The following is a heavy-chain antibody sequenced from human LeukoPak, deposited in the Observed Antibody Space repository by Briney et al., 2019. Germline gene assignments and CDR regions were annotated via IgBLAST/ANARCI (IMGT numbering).Heavy chain of an antibody. J-gene: IGHJ3*02. CDR2: IYYSGST. CDR3: ARSTYYDFWSGYFI. CDR1: GGSISSSSYY. D-gene: IGHD3-3*01. Sequence: SETLSLTCTVSGGSISSSSYYWGWIRRPPGKGLEWIGSIYYSGSTYYNPSLKSRVTISVDTSKNQFSLKLSSVTAADTAVYYCARSTYYDFWSGYFIWGQGTMVTVSS. V-gene: IGHV4-39*01.